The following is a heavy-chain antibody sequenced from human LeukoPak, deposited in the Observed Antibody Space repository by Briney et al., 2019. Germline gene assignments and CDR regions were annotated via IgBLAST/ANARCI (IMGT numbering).Heavy chain of an antibody. V-gene: IGHV1-18*01. D-gene: IGHD3-16*02. Sequence: ASVKVSCKASGYTFTSYGISWVRQAPGQGLEWMGWISAYNGNTNYAQKLQGRVTMTTDTSTSTAYMELRSLRSDDTAVYYCARVYYDYVWGSYRYPYYYYMDVWGKGTTVTISS. CDR3: ARVYYDYVWGSYRYPYYYYMDV. CDR2: ISAYNGNT. CDR1: GYTFTSYG. J-gene: IGHJ6*03.